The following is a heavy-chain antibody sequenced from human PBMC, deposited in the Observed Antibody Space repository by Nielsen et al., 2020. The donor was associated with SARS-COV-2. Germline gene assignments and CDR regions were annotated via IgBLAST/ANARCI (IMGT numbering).Heavy chain of an antibody. CDR1: GDSVSSNSAA. CDR3: AREVDDYSYYYYGMDV. CDR2: TYYRFKWYN. D-gene: IGHD5-24*01. V-gene: IGHV6-1*01. J-gene: IGHJ6*02. Sequence: SETLSLTCAISGDSVSSNSAAWNWIRQSPSRGLEWLGRTYYRFKWYNDYAVSVKSRITINPDTSKNQFSLQLNSVTPEDTAVYYCAREVDDYSYYYYGMDVWGQGTTVTVSS.